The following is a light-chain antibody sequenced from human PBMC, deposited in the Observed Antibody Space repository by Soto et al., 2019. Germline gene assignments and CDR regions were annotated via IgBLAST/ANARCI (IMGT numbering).Light chain of an antibody. J-gene: IGKJ1*01. CDR1: QSVGSN. CDR3: QQYSYWRT. Sequence: EIVMTQSPATLSVSPGERATVSCRASQSVGSNLAWYQQKAGQAPSLLIYGASTRATGVPARFSGGGSGTEFTLTISSLQSEDFAVYYCQQYSYWRTFGQGTKVDIK. V-gene: IGKV3-15*01. CDR2: GAS.